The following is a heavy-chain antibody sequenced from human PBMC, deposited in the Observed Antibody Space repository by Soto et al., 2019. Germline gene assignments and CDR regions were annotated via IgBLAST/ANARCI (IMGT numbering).Heavy chain of an antibody. D-gene: IGHD3-16*01. J-gene: IGHJ6*02. V-gene: IGHV4-34*01. CDR3: ARVVTGNYSGMDV. CDR2: INHSGST. CDR1: GGSFSGYY. Sequence: SETLSLTCAVYGGSFSGYYWSWIRQPPGKGLEWIGEINHSGSTNYNPSLKSRVTISVDTSKNQFSLKLSSVTAADTSVYYCARVVTGNYSGMDVWGQGTTVTVSS.